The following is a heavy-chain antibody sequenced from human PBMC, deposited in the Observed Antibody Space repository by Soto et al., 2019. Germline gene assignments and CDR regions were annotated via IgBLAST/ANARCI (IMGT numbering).Heavy chain of an antibody. V-gene: IGHV4-31*03. Sequence: SETLSLTCSVSGGSVSSNIYYWTWIRQHPGKGPEWSGHIYYSGSTYYNPSLKSRVTISLDMSKNQFSLKLTSVSASDTAAYYCARGYDYDSGGYLFDYWGQGTLVTVSS. D-gene: IGHD3-22*01. J-gene: IGHJ4*02. CDR1: GGSVSSNIYY. CDR2: IYYSGST. CDR3: ARGYDYDSGGYLFDY.